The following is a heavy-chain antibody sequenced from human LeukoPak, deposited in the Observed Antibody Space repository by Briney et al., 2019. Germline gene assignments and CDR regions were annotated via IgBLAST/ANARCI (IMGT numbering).Heavy chain of an antibody. CDR1: GGSISSGGYY. CDR3: ARIPAYCGNSGEFYFDY. CDR2: IYYSGST. Sequence: SETLSLTRTVSGGSISSGGYYWSSSRPRPGKGLECVGYIYYSGSTHYSPSLKCRVTISVDTSKNQFSLKLSAVTASDTAVYYCARIPAYCGNSGEFYFDYWGQGTLVTVST. D-gene: IGHD4-23*01. V-gene: IGHV4-31*03. J-gene: IGHJ4*02.